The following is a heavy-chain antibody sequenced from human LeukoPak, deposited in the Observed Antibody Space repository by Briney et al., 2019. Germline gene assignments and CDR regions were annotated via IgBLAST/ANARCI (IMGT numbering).Heavy chain of an antibody. CDR3: ARETPRRGETRDGYR. CDR2: IKEDGSET. Sequence: GESLRLSCAASGFIFKKYWMNWVRQVPGKGLECLANIKEDGSETYYADSVKGRFTNSRDNPKNLLFLQINSLRVEDTAVYYCARETPRRGETRDGYRWGQGTVVTVSS. D-gene: IGHD5-24*01. V-gene: IGHV3-7*01. J-gene: IGHJ4*02. CDR1: GFIFKKYW.